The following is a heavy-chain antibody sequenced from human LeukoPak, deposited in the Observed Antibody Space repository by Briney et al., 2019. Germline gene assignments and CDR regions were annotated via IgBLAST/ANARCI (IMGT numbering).Heavy chain of an antibody. CDR3: ARVFDSGSQAYFYYMDV. J-gene: IGHJ6*03. D-gene: IGHD3-10*01. V-gene: IGHV4-59*01. CDR2: IYSSGST. Sequence: SETLSLTCNVSGGSIRGYYWSWIRQPPGKGLEWIGDIYSSGSTNYNPSLKSRVTMSVDTSKNQFSLKVSSVTAADTAVYYCARVFDSGSQAYFYYMDVWGKGTTVTIFS. CDR1: GGSIRGYY.